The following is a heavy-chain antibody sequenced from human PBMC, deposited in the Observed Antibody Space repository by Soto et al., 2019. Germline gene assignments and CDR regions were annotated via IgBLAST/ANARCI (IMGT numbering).Heavy chain of an antibody. Sequence: EVQLVESGGGLVQPGGSLRLSCAASGFTFSTYWMNWVRQAPGKGLEWVANIKQDGSEKNYVDSVKGRFTISRDNAKNSLYLQMNSLRAEDTAVNYCARGSSGWYEVDYWGQGTLVTVSS. CDR3: ARGSSGWYEVDY. CDR1: GFTFSTYW. D-gene: IGHD6-19*01. V-gene: IGHV3-7*02. J-gene: IGHJ4*02. CDR2: IKQDGSEK.